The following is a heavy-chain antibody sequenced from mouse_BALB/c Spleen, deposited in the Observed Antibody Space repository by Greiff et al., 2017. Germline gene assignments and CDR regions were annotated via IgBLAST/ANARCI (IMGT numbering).Heavy chain of an antibody. V-gene: IGHV5-4*02. J-gene: IGHJ2*01. CDR2: ISDGGSYT. CDR1: GFTFSDYY. CDR3: TRDEALDY. Sequence: EVLLVESGGGLVKPGGSLKLSCAASGFTFSDYYMYWVRQTPEKRLEWVATISDGGSYTYYPDSVKGRFTISRDNAKNNLYLQMSSLKSEDTAMYYCTRDEALDYWGQGTTLTVSS.